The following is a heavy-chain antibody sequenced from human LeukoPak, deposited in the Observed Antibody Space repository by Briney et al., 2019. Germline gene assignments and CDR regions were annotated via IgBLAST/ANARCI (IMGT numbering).Heavy chain of an antibody. Sequence: SETLSLTCAVSGGSISNYYWSWVRQPPGKGLEWIGYINYSGTTDYNPSLKSRVTISVDTSKNQFSLKLQSVSAADTAVYYCARHTGGLGGTGFDYWGQGTLVTVSS. J-gene: IGHJ4*02. CDR3: ARHTGGLGGTGFDY. D-gene: IGHD1-26*01. CDR1: GGSISNYY. CDR2: INYSGTT. V-gene: IGHV4-59*08.